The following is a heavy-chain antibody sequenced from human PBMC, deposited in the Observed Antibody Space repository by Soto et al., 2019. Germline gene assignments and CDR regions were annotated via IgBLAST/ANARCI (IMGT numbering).Heavy chain of an antibody. CDR2: IYYSGST. D-gene: IGHD6-6*01. CDR1: GGSISSGGYY. J-gene: IGHJ5*02. Sequence: PSETLSLTCTVSGGSISSGGYYWSWIRQHPGKGLEWIGYIYYSGSTYYNPSLKGRLSMSLHPSKNQFSLSLASVTAADTGIYYCARERAAPSWIDPWGQGILVTVSS. V-gene: IGHV4-31*03. CDR3: ARERAAPSWIDP.